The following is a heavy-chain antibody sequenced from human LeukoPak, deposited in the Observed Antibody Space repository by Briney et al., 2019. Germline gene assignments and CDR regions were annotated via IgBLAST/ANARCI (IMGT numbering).Heavy chain of an antibody. CDR3: ARVGSSGWYVHPTLDY. V-gene: IGHV1-2*02. Sequence: ASVKVSCKASGYTFTGYYMHWVRQAPGQGLEWMGWINPNSGDTNYAQKFQGRVTVTRDTSISTAYMELSRLRSDDTAVYYCARVGSSGWYVHPTLDYXGQGTLVTVS. CDR1: GYTFTGYY. D-gene: IGHD6-19*01. CDR2: INPNSGDT. J-gene: IGHJ4*02.